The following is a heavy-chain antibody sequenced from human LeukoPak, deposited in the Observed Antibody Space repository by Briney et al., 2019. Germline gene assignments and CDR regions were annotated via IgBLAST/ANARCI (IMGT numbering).Heavy chain of an antibody. Sequence: SQTLSLTCTVSGGSISSGGYYWSWIRQHPGKGLEWIGYIYYSGSTYYNPSLKSRVTISVDTSKNQFSLELSSVTAADTAVYYCARDQVATGLHYWGQGTLVTVSS. J-gene: IGHJ4*02. CDR3: ARDQVATGLHY. D-gene: IGHD5-12*01. CDR1: GGSISSGGYY. CDR2: IYYSGST. V-gene: IGHV4-31*03.